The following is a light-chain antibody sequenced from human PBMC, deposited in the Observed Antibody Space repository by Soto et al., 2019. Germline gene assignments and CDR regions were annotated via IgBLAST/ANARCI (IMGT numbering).Light chain of an antibody. Sequence: QPVLTQPPSASGTPGQRVTISCSGSSSNIGSNTVNWYQQLPGTAPKLLIYSTNQRPSGVPDRFSGSKSGTSASLAISGLQSEDDGDYYCAAWDDSLIGRNVFGSGTQLTVL. CDR1: SSNIGSNT. V-gene: IGLV1-44*01. J-gene: IGLJ7*01. CDR3: AAWDDSLIGRNV. CDR2: STN.